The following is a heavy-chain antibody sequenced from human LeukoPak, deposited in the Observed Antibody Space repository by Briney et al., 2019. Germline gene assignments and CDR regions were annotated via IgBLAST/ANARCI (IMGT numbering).Heavy chain of an antibody. CDR3: AMVSGYDWTYFDY. V-gene: IGHV4-59*01. CDR1: GDSISTYY. CDR2: IYYRVTS. Sequence: PSETLSLTCTVSGDSISTYYWSWIRQPPGKGLEWIGYIYYRVTSDYNPSLKSRVTISVDTSKNQFSLKLSSVTAADTAVYYCAMVSGYDWTYFDYWGQGTLVTVSS. J-gene: IGHJ4*02. D-gene: IGHD5-12*01.